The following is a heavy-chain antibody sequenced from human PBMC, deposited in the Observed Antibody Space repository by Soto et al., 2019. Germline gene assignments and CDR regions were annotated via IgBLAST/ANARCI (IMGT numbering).Heavy chain of an antibody. CDR2: IYYSGST. D-gene: IGHD3-22*01. CDR1: GGSISSGGYY. V-gene: IGHV4-31*03. Sequence: SETLSLTCTVSGGSISSGGYYWSWFRQHPGKGLEWIGYIYYSGSTYYNPSLKSRVTISVDTSKNQFSLKLSSVTAADTAVYYCATYYDSSGYFHNWFDPWGQGTLVTVSS. CDR3: ATYYDSSGYFHNWFDP. J-gene: IGHJ5*02.